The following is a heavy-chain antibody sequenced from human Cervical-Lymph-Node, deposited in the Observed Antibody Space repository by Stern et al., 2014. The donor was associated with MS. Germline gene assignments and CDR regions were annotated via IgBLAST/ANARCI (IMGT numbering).Heavy chain of an antibody. CDR3: ARDGDTAMVTPLYFFAF. J-gene: IGHJ4*02. CDR1: GGSFNNYA. Sequence: VQLVQSGAEVKEPGSAVKVSCKASGGSFNNYAINWVRQAPGQGLEWVGGVIPIFGTPQYAHKFQGRLTFTEDESTNTAYMELSSLRSEDSAVYYCARDGDTAMVTPLYFFAFWGQGTLVIVSS. D-gene: IGHD5-18*01. CDR2: VIPIFGTP. V-gene: IGHV1-69*01.